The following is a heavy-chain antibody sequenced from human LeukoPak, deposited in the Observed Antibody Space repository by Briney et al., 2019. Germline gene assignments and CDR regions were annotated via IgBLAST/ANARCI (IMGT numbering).Heavy chain of an antibody. CDR3: AKSRNVARGSVDY. J-gene: IGHJ4*02. CDR2: ISYDGSNK. CDR1: GFTFSSYG. Sequence: PGGSLRLSCAASGFTFSSYGMHWVRQAPGKGLEWVAVISYDGSNKYYADSVKGRFTISRDNSKNTLYLQMDSLRAEDTAVYYCAKSRNVARGSVDYWGQGTLVTVSS. D-gene: IGHD3-10*01. V-gene: IGHV3-30*18.